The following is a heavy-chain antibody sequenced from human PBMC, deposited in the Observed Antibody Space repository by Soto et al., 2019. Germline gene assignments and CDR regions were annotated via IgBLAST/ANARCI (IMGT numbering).Heavy chain of an antibody. CDR1: GGSISSYY. D-gene: IGHD3-10*01. Sequence: SETLSLTCTVSGGSISSYYWSWIRQPPKKGQERIGYIYYSGSTNYNPSLKSRVTISVDTSKNQFSLKLSSVTAADTAVYYCARLECPITYYYGSGTYGMDVWGQGTKVTVS. V-gene: IGHV4-59*08. J-gene: IGHJ6*02. CDR2: IYYSGST. CDR3: ARLECPITYYYGSGTYGMDV.